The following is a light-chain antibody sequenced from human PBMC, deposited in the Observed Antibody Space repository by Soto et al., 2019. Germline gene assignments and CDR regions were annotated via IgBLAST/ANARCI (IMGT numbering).Light chain of an antibody. CDR2: DVS. J-gene: IGLJ1*01. V-gene: IGLV2-14*01. Sequence: QSVLTQPASVSWSPGQSITICCTGTSSDVGVYNYVSWYEQHPGKAPKLMSYDVSSRHSGVSKRLSVYRSGDPDSLTFSGLQAEDVADYCWNQYTSRSTLRYVFGTGPKVTVL. CDR1: SSDVGVYNY. CDR3: NQYTSRSTLRYV.